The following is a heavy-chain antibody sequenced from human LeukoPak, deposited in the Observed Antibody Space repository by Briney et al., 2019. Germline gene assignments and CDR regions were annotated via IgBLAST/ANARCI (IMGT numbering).Heavy chain of an antibody. CDR1: GGSISSYY. D-gene: IGHD3-16*02. V-gene: IGHV4-59*01. CDR2: IYYSGGT. CDR3: ARDRSDYVWGSYRYKGAFDI. Sequence: SETLSLTCTVSGGSISSYYWSWIRQPPGKGLEWIGYIYYSGGTNYNPSLKSRVTISVDTSKNQFSLKLSSVTAADTAVYYCARDRSDYVWGSYRYKGAFDIWGQGTMVTVSS. J-gene: IGHJ3*02.